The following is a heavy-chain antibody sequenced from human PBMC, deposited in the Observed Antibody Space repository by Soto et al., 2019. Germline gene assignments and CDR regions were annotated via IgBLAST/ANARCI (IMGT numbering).Heavy chain of an antibody. Sequence: PSETLSLTCSVSGASISSYYWSWIRQPPGKGLEWIGYIYYSGSTNYNPSLKSRVTISVDTSKNQFSLKLSSVTAADTAVYYCASGGWPIDIWGQGTMVTVSS. J-gene: IGHJ3*02. CDR3: ASGGWPIDI. V-gene: IGHV4-59*01. D-gene: IGHD2-15*01. CDR2: IYYSGST. CDR1: GASISSYY.